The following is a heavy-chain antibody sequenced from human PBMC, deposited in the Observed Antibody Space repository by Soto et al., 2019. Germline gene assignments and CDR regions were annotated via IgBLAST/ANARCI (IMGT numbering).Heavy chain of an antibody. D-gene: IGHD6-13*01. V-gene: IGHV1-2*04. J-gene: IGHJ5*02. CDR2: INPNSGGT. CDR1: GYTFTGYY. CDR3: ARFVSSSWYFLGWLDP. Sequence: ASVKVSCKASGYTFTGYYMHWVRQAPGQGLEWMGWINPNSGGTNYAQKFQGWVTMTRDTSISTAYMELSRLRSDDTAVYYCARFVSSSWYFLGWLDPWGQGTLVTVSS.